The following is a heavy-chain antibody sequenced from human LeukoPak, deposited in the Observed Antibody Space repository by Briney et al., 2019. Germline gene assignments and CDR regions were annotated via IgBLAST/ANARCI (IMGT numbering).Heavy chain of an antibody. Sequence: GSLRLSCAASGFTFSTYWMHWVRQAPGKGMVWVSRIKSDGSTNYADSVKGRFTISRDNAKNTVSLQMNSLRPEDTGVYYCARAPSEIGGYYPEYFRHWGQGTLVTVSS. CDR3: ARAPSEIGGYYPEYFRH. J-gene: IGHJ1*01. D-gene: IGHD3-22*01. CDR2: IKSDGST. V-gene: IGHV3-74*01. CDR1: GFTFSTYW.